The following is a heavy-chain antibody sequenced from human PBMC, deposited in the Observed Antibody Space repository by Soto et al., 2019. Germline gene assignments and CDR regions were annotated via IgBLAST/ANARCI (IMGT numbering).Heavy chain of an antibody. V-gene: IGHV3-30-3*01. CDR1: GFTFSSYA. CDR2: ISYDGSNK. CDR3: ARVAVAGYYYYYGMDV. J-gene: IGHJ6*02. Sequence: QVQLVESGGGVVQPGRSLRLSCAASGFTFSSYAMHWVRQAPGKGLEWVAVISYDGSNKYYANSVKGRFTISRDNSKNTLYLQMNSLRAEDTAVYYCARVAVAGYYYYYGMDVWGQGTTVTVSS. D-gene: IGHD6-19*01.